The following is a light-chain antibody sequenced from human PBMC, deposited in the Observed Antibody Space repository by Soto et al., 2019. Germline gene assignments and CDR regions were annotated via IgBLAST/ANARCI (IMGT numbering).Light chain of an antibody. CDR2: EVS. J-gene: IGLJ3*02. CDR3: SSLTSSNTWV. Sequence: QSALTQPASVSGSPGQSITISCTGISSDLGGYKPVSWYQQHPGKAPRLLIFEVSNRPSGVSNRFSGSKSGSTASLTISGLQAEDEADYYCSSLTSSNTWVFGGGTKVTVL. V-gene: IGLV2-14*01. CDR1: SSDLGGYKP.